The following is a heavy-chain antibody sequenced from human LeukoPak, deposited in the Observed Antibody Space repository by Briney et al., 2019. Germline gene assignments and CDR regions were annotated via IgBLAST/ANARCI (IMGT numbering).Heavy chain of an antibody. CDR3: ARYYYDSSGYYDYYYYGMDV. CDR2: INPNSGGT. D-gene: IGHD3-22*01. CDR1: GYTFTGYY. V-gene: IGHV1-2*02. Sequence: GSVKVSCKASGYTFTGYYMHWVRQAPGQGLEWMGWINPNSGGTNYAQKFQGRVTMTRDTSISTAYMELSRLRSDDTAVYYCARYYYDSSGYYDYYYYGMDVWGQGTTVTVSS. J-gene: IGHJ6*02.